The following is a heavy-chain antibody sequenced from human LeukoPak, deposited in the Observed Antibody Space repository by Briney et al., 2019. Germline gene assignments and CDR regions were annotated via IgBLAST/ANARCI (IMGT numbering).Heavy chain of an antibody. V-gene: IGHV4-59*01. CDR1: GGSFSGYY. D-gene: IGHD3-10*01. CDR3: ARSTVLLWFGELKAPFDI. J-gene: IGHJ3*02. CDR2: IYCSGST. Sequence: SETLSLTCAVYGGSFSGYYWSWIRQPPGKGLEWIGYIYCSGSTNYNPSLKSRVTISVDTSKNQFSLKLSSVTAADTAVYYCARSTVLLWFGELKAPFDIWGQGTMVTVSS.